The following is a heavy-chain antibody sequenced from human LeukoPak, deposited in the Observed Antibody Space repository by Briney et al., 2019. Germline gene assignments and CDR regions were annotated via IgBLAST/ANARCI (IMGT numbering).Heavy chain of an antibody. CDR2: IIPTLEVA. V-gene: IGHV1-69*04. J-gene: IGHJ4*02. CDR1: GGTFSSCA. CDR3: ARVISGTWLWF. D-gene: IGHD1-14*01. Sequence: SVKVSCKASGGTFSSCAITWVRQAPGLGREWMGRIIPTLEVANYAQKFQGRVTITADKSTSTAYMELSSLRPEDTAVYYCARVISGTWLWFWGQGTLVTVSS.